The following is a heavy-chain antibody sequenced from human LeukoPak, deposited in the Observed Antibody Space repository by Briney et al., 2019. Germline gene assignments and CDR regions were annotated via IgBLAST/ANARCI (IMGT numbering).Heavy chain of an antibody. CDR3: ARDASPGTPPVYFDY. CDR2: IIPIFGTA. D-gene: IGHD3-16*01. Sequence: SVKVSCKASGGTFSSYAISWVRQAPGQGLEWMGRIIPIFGTANYAQKFQGRVTITTDESTSTAYMELSSPRSEDTAVYYCARDASPGTPPVYFDYWGQGTLVTVSS. V-gene: IGHV1-69*05. CDR1: GGTFSSYA. J-gene: IGHJ4*02.